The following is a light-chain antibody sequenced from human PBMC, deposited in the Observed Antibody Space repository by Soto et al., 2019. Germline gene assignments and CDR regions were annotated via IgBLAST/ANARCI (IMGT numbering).Light chain of an antibody. CDR2: GAS. Sequence: EIVLTQSPGTLSLSPGERATLSCRASQSVSSSYLAWYQQKPGQAPRLLIYGASCRATGIPDRFSGSGSGTVFTLTISRLEPEDFAVYYCQQYGSSGTFGQGNKVEIK. CDR3: QQYGSSGT. J-gene: IGKJ1*01. CDR1: QSVSSSY. V-gene: IGKV3-20*01.